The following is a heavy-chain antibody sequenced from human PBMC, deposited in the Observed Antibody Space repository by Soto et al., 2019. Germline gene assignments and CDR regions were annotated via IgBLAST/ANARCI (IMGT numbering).Heavy chain of an antibody. CDR1: GFTFSSYA. D-gene: IGHD6-13*01. CDR2: ISYDGSNK. V-gene: IGHV3-30-3*01. J-gene: IGHJ6*02. Sequence: GGSLRLSCAASGFTFSSYAMHWVRQAPGKGLEWVAVISYDGSNKYYADSVKGRFTISRDNSKNTLYLQMNSLRAEDTAVYYCARDGKAAAGTLYGMDVWGQGTTVTVSS. CDR3: ARDGKAAAGTLYGMDV.